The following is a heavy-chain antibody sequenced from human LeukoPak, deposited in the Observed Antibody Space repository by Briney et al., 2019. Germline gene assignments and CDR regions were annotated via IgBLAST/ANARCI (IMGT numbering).Heavy chain of an antibody. CDR3: ARAFGVVMGQDYYYYYGMDV. J-gene: IGHJ6*02. D-gene: IGHD3-3*01. CDR1: GGSISSYY. CDR2: IYYSGST. Sequence: LETLSLTCTVSGGSISSYYWSWIRQPPGKGLEWIGYIYYSGSTNYNPSLKSRVTISVDTSKNQFSLKLSSVTAADTAVYYCARAFGVVMGQDYYYYYGMDVWGQGTTVTVSS. V-gene: IGHV4-59*08.